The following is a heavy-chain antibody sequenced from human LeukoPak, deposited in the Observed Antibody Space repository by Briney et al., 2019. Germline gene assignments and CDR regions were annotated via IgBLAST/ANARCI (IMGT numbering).Heavy chain of an antibody. J-gene: IGHJ4*02. CDR1: GGSISSGGYS. V-gene: IGHV4-30-2*01. CDR2: IHHSGST. CDR3: ARASVAASGYYFDY. Sequence: SQTLSLTCAVSGGSISSGGYSWSWIRQPPGKGLEWIGYIHHSGSTYSDPSLRSRVTISVDRSKNQFSLKLSSVTAADTAVYYCARASVAASGYYFDYWGQGTLVTVSS. D-gene: IGHD6-19*01.